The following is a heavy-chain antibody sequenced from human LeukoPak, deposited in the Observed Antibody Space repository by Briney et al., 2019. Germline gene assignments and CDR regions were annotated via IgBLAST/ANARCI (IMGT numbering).Heavy chain of an antibody. D-gene: IGHD3-22*01. CDR2: INPNSGGT. Sequence: ASVKVSCKASGYTFTGYYMHWVRQAPGQGLEWMGWINPNSGGTNYAQKFQGWVTMTRDTPISTAYMELSRLRSDDTAVYYCARDKSNYYDSSGQDAFDIWGQGTMVTVSS. CDR1: GYTFTGYY. CDR3: ARDKSNYYDSSGQDAFDI. V-gene: IGHV1-2*04. J-gene: IGHJ3*02.